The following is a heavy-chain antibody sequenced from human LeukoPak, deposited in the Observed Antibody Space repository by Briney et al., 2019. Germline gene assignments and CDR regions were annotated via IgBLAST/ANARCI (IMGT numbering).Heavy chain of an antibody. D-gene: IGHD3-10*01. CDR3: ARDQVYYGSGSYYNPSDY. J-gene: IGHJ4*02. CDR1: GFTFSSYA. CDR2: ISSSSSYI. Sequence: GGSLRLSCAASGFTFSSYAMSWVRQAPGKGLEWVSSISSSSSYIYYADSVKGRFTISRDNAKNSLYLQMNSLRAEDTAVYYCARDQVYYGSGSYYNPSDYWGQGTLVTVSS. V-gene: IGHV3-21*01.